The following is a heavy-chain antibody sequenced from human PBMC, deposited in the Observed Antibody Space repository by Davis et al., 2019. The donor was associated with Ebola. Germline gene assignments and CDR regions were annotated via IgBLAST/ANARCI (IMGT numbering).Heavy chain of an antibody. D-gene: IGHD2-2*01. CDR1: GGSFSGYY. V-gene: IGHV4-34*01. Sequence: PSETLSLTCAVYGGSFSGYYWSWIRQPPGKGLEWIGEINHSGSTNYNPSLKSRVTISVDTSKNQFSLKLSSVTAADTAVYYCARSCSSTSCYGALGYWGQGTLVTVSS. J-gene: IGHJ4*02. CDR3: ARSCSSTSCYGALGY. CDR2: INHSGST.